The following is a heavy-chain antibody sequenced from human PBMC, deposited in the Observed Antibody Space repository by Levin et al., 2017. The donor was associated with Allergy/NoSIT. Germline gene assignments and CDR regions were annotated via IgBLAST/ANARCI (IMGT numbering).Heavy chain of an antibody. D-gene: IGHD3-3*01. CDR3: ARGLYDFRYYYYGMDV. CDR1: GYTFTSYD. Sequence: ASVKVSCKASGYTFTSYDINWVRQATGQGLEWMGWMNPNSGNTGYAQKFQGRVTMTRNTSISTAYMELSSLRSEDTAVYYCARGLYDFRYYYYGMDVWGQGTTVTVSS. V-gene: IGHV1-8*01. CDR2: MNPNSGNT. J-gene: IGHJ6*02.